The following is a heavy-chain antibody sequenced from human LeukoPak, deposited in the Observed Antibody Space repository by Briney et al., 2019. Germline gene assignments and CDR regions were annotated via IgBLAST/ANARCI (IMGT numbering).Heavy chain of an antibody. CDR2: IYYSGGT. V-gene: IGHV4-59*01. D-gene: IGHD1-26*01. CDR3: ARESGSYSSFDY. CDR1: GGSISGYY. Sequence: SETLSLTCTVSGGSISGYYWSWIRQPPGKGLEWIWHIYYSGGTNYNPSLKSRVTISVDTSKNQFSLKLSSVTAADTAVYYCARESGSYSSFDYWGQGTLVTVSS. J-gene: IGHJ4*02.